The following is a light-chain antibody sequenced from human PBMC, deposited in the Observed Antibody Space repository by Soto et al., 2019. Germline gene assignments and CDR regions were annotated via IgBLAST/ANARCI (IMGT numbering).Light chain of an antibody. V-gene: IGLV6-57*04. J-gene: IGLJ2*01. CDR3: QSYDTNNHVV. CDR2: EDK. CDR1: SGSIASNY. Sequence: NFILTQPHSVSESPGKTVTISCTRSSGSIASNYVQWYQQRPGSAPSPVIYEDKQRPSGVPDRFSGSIDSSSNSASLTISGLQTEDEADYFCQSYDTNNHVVFGGGTKVT.